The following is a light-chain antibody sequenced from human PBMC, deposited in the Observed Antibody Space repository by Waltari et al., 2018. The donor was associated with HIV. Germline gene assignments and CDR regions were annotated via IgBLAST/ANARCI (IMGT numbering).Light chain of an antibody. J-gene: IGLJ2*01. Sequence: QSVLTQPPSVSGAPGQRVTISCTGDSSNIGADFDVHWYQQFPGAVHRLLIYNGVSRVSGFPDRFSASKSGTSASLAIAGLQAADEAHYYCQSYDSSLDNMVFGGGTKLTVL. CDR1: SSNIGADFD. CDR2: NGV. V-gene: IGLV1-40*01. CDR3: QSYDSSLDNMV.